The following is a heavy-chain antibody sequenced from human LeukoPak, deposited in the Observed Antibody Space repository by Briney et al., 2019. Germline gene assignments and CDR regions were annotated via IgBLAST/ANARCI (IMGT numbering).Heavy chain of an antibody. V-gene: IGHV4-59*01. CDR3: ARGPYSGYDSFDY. J-gene: IGHJ4*02. CDR2: IYYSGST. D-gene: IGHD5-12*01. CDR1: GGSINSYY. Sequence: SETLSLTCTVSGGSINSYYWGWIRQPPGKGLEWIGYIYYSGSTNYNPSLKSRVTISVDTSKNQFSLKLSSVTAADTAVYYCARGPYSGYDSFDYWGQGTLVTVSS.